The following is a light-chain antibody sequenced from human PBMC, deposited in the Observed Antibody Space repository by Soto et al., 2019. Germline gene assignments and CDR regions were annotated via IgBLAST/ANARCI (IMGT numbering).Light chain of an antibody. CDR3: QQYNNWPQIT. Sequence: EVVMTQSPVTLSVSPGERATLSCRASQSVNSNLAWYQHKPGQAPRLLIYGASTRATGIPARFSGSGSGTEFTLTISSLQSEDFAVYYCQQYNNWPQITFGGGTKVEIK. J-gene: IGKJ4*01. CDR1: QSVNSN. V-gene: IGKV3-15*01. CDR2: GAS.